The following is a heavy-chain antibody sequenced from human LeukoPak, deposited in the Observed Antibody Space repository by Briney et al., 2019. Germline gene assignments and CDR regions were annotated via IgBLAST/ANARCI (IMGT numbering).Heavy chain of an antibody. Sequence: AGGSLRLSCAASGFTFSSYSMNWVRQAPGKGLEWVSSISSSSSYIYYADSVEGRFTISRDNAKNSLYLQMNSLRAEDTAVYYCARDLRYCSGGSCSNWFDPWGQGTLVTVSS. J-gene: IGHJ5*02. CDR1: GFTFSSYS. V-gene: IGHV3-21*01. CDR2: ISSSSSYI. D-gene: IGHD2-15*01. CDR3: ARDLRYCSGGSCSNWFDP.